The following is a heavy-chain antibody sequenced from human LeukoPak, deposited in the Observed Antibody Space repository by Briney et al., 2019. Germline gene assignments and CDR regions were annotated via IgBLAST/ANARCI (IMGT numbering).Heavy chain of an antibody. J-gene: IGHJ4*02. V-gene: IGHV4-59*08. Sequence: SETLSLTCTVSGGSISGYYGCWIRQPPGKGLEWIGYIYSSGSTNYNPSLKGRVTISVDTSKNQFSLELSSVTAADTAVYYCARQSGRIADWGQGTLVTVSS. CDR1: GGSISGYY. D-gene: IGHD6-13*01. CDR2: IYSSGST. CDR3: ARQSGRIAD.